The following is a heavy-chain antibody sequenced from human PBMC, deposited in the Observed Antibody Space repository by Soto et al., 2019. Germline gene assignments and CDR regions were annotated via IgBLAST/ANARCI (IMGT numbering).Heavy chain of an antibody. CDR2: ISAYNGNT. CDR1: GYTFTSYG. D-gene: IGHD3-9*01. J-gene: IGHJ4*02. V-gene: IGHV1-18*01. CDR3: ARDLEDDDILTGYYGGFDY. Sequence: ASVKVSCKASGYTFTSYGISWVRQAPGQGLEWMGWISAYNGNTNYAQKLQGRVTMTTDTSTSTAYMELRSLRSDDTAVYYCARDLEDDDILTGYYGGFDYWGQGPLVTVSS.